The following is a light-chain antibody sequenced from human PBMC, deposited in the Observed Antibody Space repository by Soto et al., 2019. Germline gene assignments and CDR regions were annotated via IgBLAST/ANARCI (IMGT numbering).Light chain of an antibody. CDR1: QSISSY. CDR2: AAS. CDR3: QHRINWPLT. Sequence: DIQMTQSPSSLSASVGDRVTITCRASQSISSYLNWYQQKPGKAPKLLIYAASSLQSGVPSRFSGSGSGTDFTLTISSLQPEDFAVYYCQHRINWPLTFGGGTKLEIK. J-gene: IGKJ4*01. V-gene: IGKV1-39*01.